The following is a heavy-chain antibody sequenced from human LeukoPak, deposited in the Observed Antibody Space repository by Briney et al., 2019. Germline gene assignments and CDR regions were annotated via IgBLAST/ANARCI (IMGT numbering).Heavy chain of an antibody. CDR3: ARDTAVYYDSSGYYAPFDY. CDR2: IWYDGSNK. V-gene: IGHV3-33*08. J-gene: IGHJ4*02. D-gene: IGHD3-22*01. Sequence: GGSLRLSCAASGFSFSNYGMHWVRQAPGKGLEWVAVIWYDGSNKYYADSVKGRYTISRDNSKNTLYLQMNSLRAEDTAVYYCARDTAVYYDSSGYYAPFDYWGQGTLVTVSS. CDR1: GFSFSNYG.